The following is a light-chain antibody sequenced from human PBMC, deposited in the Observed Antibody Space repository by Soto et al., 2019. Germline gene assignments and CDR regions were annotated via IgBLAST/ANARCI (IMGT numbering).Light chain of an antibody. CDR3: CSHAVSYTYV. CDR2: DVT. Sequence: QSVLTQPRSVSGSPGQSVTISCTGTSSDVGAYNYVSWYQQHPGKAPKLMIYDVTKRPSGVPDRFSGSKSGNTASLTISGLQADDEADYYCCSHAVSYTYVFGTGTKLTVL. V-gene: IGLV2-11*01. CDR1: SSDVGAYNY. J-gene: IGLJ1*01.